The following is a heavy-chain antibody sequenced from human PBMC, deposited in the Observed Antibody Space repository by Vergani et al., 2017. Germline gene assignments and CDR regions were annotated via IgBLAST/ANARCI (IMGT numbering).Heavy chain of an antibody. CDR2: IYYSGLT. D-gene: IGHD6-19*01. Sequence: QLQLQQSGPGLVKPSETLFLTCTVSADSISSGSYYWGWIRQPPGKSLEWIGSIYYSGLTYYNPSLKSRVAISVDPSKNQFSLKVTSVTAADPAVYFCARQRPGSGWSPGDFDDWGQGILVTVSS. V-gene: IGHV4-39*01. CDR1: ADSISSGSYY. J-gene: IGHJ4*02. CDR3: ARQRPGSGWSPGDFDD.